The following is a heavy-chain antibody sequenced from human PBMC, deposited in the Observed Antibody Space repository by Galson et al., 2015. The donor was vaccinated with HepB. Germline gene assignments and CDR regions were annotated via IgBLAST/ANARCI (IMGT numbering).Heavy chain of an antibody. Sequence: SLRLSCAASGFTFSSYAMHWVRQAPGKGLEWVAVISYDGSNKYYADSVKGRFTISRDNSKNTLYLQMNSLRAEDTAVYYCARVPEQLPLGFGFDYWGQGTLVTVSS. CDR1: GFTFSSYA. V-gene: IGHV3-30-3*01. D-gene: IGHD6-6*01. J-gene: IGHJ4*02. CDR3: ARVPEQLPLGFGFDY. CDR2: ISYDGSNK.